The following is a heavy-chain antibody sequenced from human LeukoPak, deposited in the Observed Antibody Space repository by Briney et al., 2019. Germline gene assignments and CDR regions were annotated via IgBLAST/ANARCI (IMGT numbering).Heavy chain of an antibody. CDR1: GGSISSYY. Sequence: RPSETLSLTCTVSGGSISSYYWSWIRQPPGKGLEWIGCIYYSGSTDYNPSLKSRVTISVDTSKNQFSLKLSSVTAADTAVYYCARKGDYFDYWGQGTLVTVSS. CDR3: ARKGDYFDY. V-gene: IGHV4-59*12. CDR2: IYYSGST. J-gene: IGHJ4*02.